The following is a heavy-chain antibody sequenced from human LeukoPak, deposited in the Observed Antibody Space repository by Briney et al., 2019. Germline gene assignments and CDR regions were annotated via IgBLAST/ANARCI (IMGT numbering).Heavy chain of an antibody. CDR2: IKTDGSST. V-gene: IGHV3-74*01. D-gene: IGHD3-16*01. CDR1: GFNFSTYW. CDR3: ATVSVGVRFDY. J-gene: IGHJ4*02. Sequence: PGGSLRLSCTASGFNFSTYWMHWVRQAPGKGLVWVSRIKTDGSSTSYADSVKGRFTISRDSAKNKLYLQMNSLRAEDTAVYYCATVSVGVRFDYWGQGALVAVSS.